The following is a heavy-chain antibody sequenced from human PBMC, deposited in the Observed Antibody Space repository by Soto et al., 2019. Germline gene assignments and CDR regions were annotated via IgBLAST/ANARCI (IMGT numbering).Heavy chain of an antibody. CDR1: GGSISSGGYY. CDR3: ARDLPTDGDYAPAGD. Sequence: QVQLQESGPGLVKPSQTLSLTCTVSGGSISSGGYYWSWIRQHPGKGLEWIGYIYYSGSTYYNPSLKSRVTIAVDTSKNQFSLKLSSVTAADTAVYYCARDLPTDGDYAPAGDWGQGTLVTVSS. CDR2: IYYSGST. D-gene: IGHD4-17*01. V-gene: IGHV4-31*03. J-gene: IGHJ4*02.